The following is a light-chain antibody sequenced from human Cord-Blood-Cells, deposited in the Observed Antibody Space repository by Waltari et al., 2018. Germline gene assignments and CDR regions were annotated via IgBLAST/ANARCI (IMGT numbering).Light chain of an antibody. Sequence: QAVVTQEPSLTVSPGGTVTLTCGSSTGAVTSGHYPYWFQQKPGQAPRTLIYDTSNTPSWTPARFSGSRLGGKAALTLSGAQPEDEAEYYCLLSYSGARLVVFGGGTKLTVL. J-gene: IGLJ2*01. CDR3: LLSYSGARLVV. CDR2: DTS. V-gene: IGLV7-46*01. CDR1: TGAVTSGHY.